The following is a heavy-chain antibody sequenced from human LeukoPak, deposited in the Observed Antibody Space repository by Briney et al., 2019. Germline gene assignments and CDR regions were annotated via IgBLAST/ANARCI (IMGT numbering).Heavy chain of an antibody. Sequence: SETLSLTCTVSGGSISSYCWSWIRHSAGKGLEWIGRIYPSGSTNYNPSLKSRVTISVDTSKNQFSLKLNSLTAADTAVYYCARADSGGYVAFGYWGQGTLVTVSS. D-gene: IGHD3-22*01. V-gene: IGHV4-4*07. CDR3: ARADSGGYVAFGY. CDR1: GGSISSYC. J-gene: IGHJ4*02. CDR2: IYPSGST.